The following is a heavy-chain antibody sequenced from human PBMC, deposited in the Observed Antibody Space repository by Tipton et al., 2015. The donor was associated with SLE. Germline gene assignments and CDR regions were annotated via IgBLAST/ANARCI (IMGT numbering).Heavy chain of an antibody. Sequence: QLVQSGAEVKKPGASVKVSCKASGCTFTSYGISWVRQAPGQGLEWMGWISAYNGNTNYAQKLQGRVTMTTDTSTSTAYMELRSLRSGDTAVYCCAGDSSDSSGYPPCFDYWGQGTLVTVSA. J-gene: IGHJ4*02. CDR2: ISAYNGNT. CDR1: GCTFTSYG. V-gene: IGHV1-18*01. CDR3: AGDSSDSSGYPPCFDY. D-gene: IGHD3-22*01.